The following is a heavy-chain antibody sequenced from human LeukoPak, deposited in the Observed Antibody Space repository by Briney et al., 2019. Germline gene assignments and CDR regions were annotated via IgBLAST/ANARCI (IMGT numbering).Heavy chain of an antibody. CDR1: GYTFTSYD. V-gene: IGHV1-8*01. D-gene: IGHD1-26*01. CDR3: ARGGSLVVGPNAHWFDP. Sequence: ASVKVSCKASGYTFTSYDINWVRQATGQGLEWMGWMNPNSGNTGYAKKFQGRVTMTRNTSISTAYMELSSLRSEDTAVYYCARGGSLVVGPNAHWFDPWGQGTLVTVSS. J-gene: IGHJ5*02. CDR2: MNPNSGNT.